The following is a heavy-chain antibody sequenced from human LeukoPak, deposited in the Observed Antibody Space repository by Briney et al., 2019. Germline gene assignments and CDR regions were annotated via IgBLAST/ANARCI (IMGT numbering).Heavy chain of an antibody. D-gene: IGHD1-26*01. V-gene: IGHV1-2*02. J-gene: IGHJ4*02. CDR2: INPNSGGT. Sequence: ASVKVSCKASGYTFTDYYMIWVRQAPGQGLEWMGWINPNSGGTNYAQKFQGRVTVTRDTSISTAYMELSSLTSDDTAMYYCARALGCDYWGQGTLVTVSS. CDR1: GYTFTDYY. CDR3: ARALGCDY.